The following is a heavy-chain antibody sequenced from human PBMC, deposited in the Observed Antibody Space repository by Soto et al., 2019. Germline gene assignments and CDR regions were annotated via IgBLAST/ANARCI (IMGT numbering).Heavy chain of an antibody. J-gene: IGHJ6*02. Sequence: QVQLQQWGAGLLKPSETLSLTCAVYGGSFSGYYWSWIRQPPGKGLEWIGEINHSGSTNYNPSLKSRVTISVDTSKNQFSLKLSSVTAADTAVYYCAREGGIVGSYSSSWYRERDYYYYYGMDVWGQGTTVTVSS. CDR2: INHSGST. CDR3: AREGGIVGSYSSSWYRERDYYYYYGMDV. V-gene: IGHV4-34*01. CDR1: GGSFSGYY. D-gene: IGHD6-13*01.